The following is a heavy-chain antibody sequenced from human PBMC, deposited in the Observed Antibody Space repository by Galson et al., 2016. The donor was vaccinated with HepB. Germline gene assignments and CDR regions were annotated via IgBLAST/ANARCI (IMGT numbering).Heavy chain of an antibody. J-gene: IGHJ4*02. CDR2: TFYSGRT. D-gene: IGHD3-10*01. CDR1: GGSVSSTTYY. CDR3: ARQRRFGTWDEIDY. Sequence: SETLSLTCTVSGGSVSSTTYYWGWIRQPPGKGLEWIGNTFYSGRTYYNPSLKSRPTISVDPSKNQFSLRLRSVTAADTAVYYCARQRRFGTWDEIDYWGQGTLVTVSS. V-gene: IGHV4-39*01.